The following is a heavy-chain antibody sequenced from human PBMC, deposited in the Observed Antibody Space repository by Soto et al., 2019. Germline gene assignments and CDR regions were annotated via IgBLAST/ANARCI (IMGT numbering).Heavy chain of an antibody. D-gene: IGHD4-17*01. Sequence: ASVKVSCKASGYTFTSYDINWVRQSTGQGLEWMGWMNPNSGNTGYAQKFQGRVTMTRNTSISTAYMELSSLRSEDTAVYYCARGSRPTTVTTSGYYGMDVWGQGTTVTVSS. V-gene: IGHV1-8*01. J-gene: IGHJ6*02. CDR3: ARGSRPTTVTTSGYYGMDV. CDR1: GYTFTSYD. CDR2: MNPNSGNT.